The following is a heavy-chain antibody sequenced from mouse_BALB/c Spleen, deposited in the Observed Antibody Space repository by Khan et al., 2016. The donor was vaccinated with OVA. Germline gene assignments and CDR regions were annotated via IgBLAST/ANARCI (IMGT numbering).Heavy chain of an antibody. V-gene: IGHV3-8*02. J-gene: IGHJ3*01. CDR2: ISYSGST. D-gene: IGHD2-4*01. Sequence: VRLQQSGPSLVKPSQTLSLTCSVTGDSITSGYWNWIRKFPGNKLEYMGYISYSGSTYYNPSLKSRISITRDTSKNQYYLQLNSVTTEDTATYYCARYDYDYDGAVAYWGQGTLVTVSA. CDR1: GDSITSGY. CDR3: ARYDYDYDGAVAY.